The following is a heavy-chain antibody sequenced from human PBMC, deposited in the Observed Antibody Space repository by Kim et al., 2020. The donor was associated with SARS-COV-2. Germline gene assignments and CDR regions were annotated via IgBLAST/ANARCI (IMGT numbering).Heavy chain of an antibody. CDR2: ITRNGDMK. J-gene: IGHJ2*01. CDR1: GFTFSNYG. CDR3: ASARLPGTTAMGGVDFDL. Sequence: GGSLRLSCAASGFTFSNYGMSWVRQAPGKGLEWVASITRNGDMKAYADSVKGRVTISRDNAKNTLYLQMNSLRAEDTAMDYCASARLPGTTAMGGVDFDL. D-gene: IGHD1-1*01. V-gene: IGHV3-7*03.